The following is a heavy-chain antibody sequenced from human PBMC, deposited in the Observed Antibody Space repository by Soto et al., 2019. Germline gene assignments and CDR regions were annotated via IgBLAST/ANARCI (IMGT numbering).Heavy chain of an antibody. D-gene: IGHD3-3*01. CDR2: ISAYNGNT. V-gene: IGHV1-18*01. CDR3: ARDPGGVTYYDFWSGYSAPGY. J-gene: IGHJ4*02. CDR1: GYTFTSYG. Sequence: QVQLVQSGAEVKKPGASVKVSCKASGYTFTSYGISWVRQDPGQGLEWMGWISAYNGNTNYAQKLQGRVTMTTDTSTSTAYMELRSLRSDDTAVYYCARDPGGVTYYDFWSGYSAPGYWGQGTLVTVSS.